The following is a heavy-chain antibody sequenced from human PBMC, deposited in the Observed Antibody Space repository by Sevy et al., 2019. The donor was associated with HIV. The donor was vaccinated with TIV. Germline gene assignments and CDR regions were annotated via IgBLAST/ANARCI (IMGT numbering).Heavy chain of an antibody. Sequence: GGSLRLSCAASGLTFSKYSMSWIRQTPGKGLEWVSTFSFGCGKVNYADSVKGRFTISSDDSRNTFYLQMNSLRAEDTAIYYCAREGCTKPHDYWGQGTVVTVSS. V-gene: IGHV3-23*01. CDR2: FSFGCGKV. CDR1: GLTFSKYS. CDR3: AREGCTKPHDY. D-gene: IGHD2-8*01. J-gene: IGHJ4*02.